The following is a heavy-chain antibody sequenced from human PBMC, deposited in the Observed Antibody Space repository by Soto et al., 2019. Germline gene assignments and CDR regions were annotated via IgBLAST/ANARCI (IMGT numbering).Heavy chain of an antibody. CDR2: ISAYNGNT. CDR3: ATVPRDSTSSARVFDY. D-gene: IGHD6-13*01. J-gene: IGHJ4*02. CDR1: GYTFTSYG. V-gene: IGHV1-18*01. Sequence: ASVKVSCKASGYTFTSYGISWVRQAPGQGLEWMGWISAYNGNTNYAQKLQGRVTMTTDTSTSTAYMELRSLRSDDTAVYYCATVPRDSTSSARVFDYWGQGTLVTVSS.